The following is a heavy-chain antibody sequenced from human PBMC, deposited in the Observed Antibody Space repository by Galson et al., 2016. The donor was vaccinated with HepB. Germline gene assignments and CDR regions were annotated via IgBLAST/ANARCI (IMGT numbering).Heavy chain of an antibody. CDR1: GGSISSYY. CDR3: ARRGRAERVKWYFDY. D-gene: IGHD3-10*01. J-gene: IGHJ4*02. CDR2: IYYSGTT. Sequence: SETLSLTCTVSGGSISSYYWSWIRQPPGKGLEWIGYIYYSGTTKYNPSLKSRVTISADSSKNHLSLKLTSVSAADTAVYYCARRGRAERVKWYFDYWGQGTLVTVSS. V-gene: IGHV4-59*01.